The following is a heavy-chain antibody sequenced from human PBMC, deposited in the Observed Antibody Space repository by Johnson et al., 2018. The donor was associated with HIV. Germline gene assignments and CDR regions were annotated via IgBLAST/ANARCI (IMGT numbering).Heavy chain of an antibody. D-gene: IGHD6-19*01. Sequence: EVQLVESGGGLVQPGGSLRLSCAASGFTFSSYWMHWVRQAPGKGLAWVSRINSDGSSTSYADSVKGRFTISRDNAKNTLYLQMNSLRAEDPAGYYCARYSSGWQGLDAFDIWGQGTMVTVSS. V-gene: IGHV3-74*02. CDR2: INSDGSST. CDR3: ARYSSGWQGLDAFDI. J-gene: IGHJ3*02. CDR1: GFTFSSYW.